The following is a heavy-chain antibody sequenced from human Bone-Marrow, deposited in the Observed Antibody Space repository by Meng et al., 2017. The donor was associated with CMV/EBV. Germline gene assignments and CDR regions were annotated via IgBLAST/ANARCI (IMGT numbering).Heavy chain of an antibody. CDR3: ARWTLDIVVVPALNWFDP. V-gene: IGHV4-34*01. CDR1: GGSFSGYY. D-gene: IGHD2-2*03. Sequence: SETLSLTCAVYGGSFSGYYWSWIRQPPGKGLEWIGEINHSGGTNYNPSLKSRVTISVDTSKNQFSLKLSSVTAADTAVYYCARWTLDIVVVPALNWFDPWGQGTLVTVPS. J-gene: IGHJ5*02. CDR2: INHSGGT.